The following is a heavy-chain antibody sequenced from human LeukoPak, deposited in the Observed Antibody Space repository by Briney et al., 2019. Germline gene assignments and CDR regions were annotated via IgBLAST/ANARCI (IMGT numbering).Heavy chain of an antibody. V-gene: IGHV4-39*07. CDR3: ARDRDYDILTGYYVIYGMDV. Sequence: PSETLSLTCTVSGGSISSSSYYWGWIRQPPGKGLEWIGSIYYSGSTYYNPSLKSRVTISVDTSKNQFSLKLSSVTAADTAVYYCARDRDYDILTGYYVIYGMDVWGQGTTVTVSS. D-gene: IGHD3-9*01. J-gene: IGHJ6*02. CDR1: GGSISSSSYY. CDR2: IYYSGST.